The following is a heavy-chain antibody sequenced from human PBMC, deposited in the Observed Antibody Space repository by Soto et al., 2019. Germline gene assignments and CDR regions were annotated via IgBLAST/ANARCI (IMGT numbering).Heavy chain of an antibody. Sequence: GGSLRLSCAASGFTFSTYWMTWFRQAPGKGLEWVANIKEDGREKNYVDSVKGRFTISRDNAKNSLYLQMNSLRAEDTAVYYCARGGLARADDWGPGTLVTVSS. V-gene: IGHV3-7*01. J-gene: IGHJ4*02. D-gene: IGHD2-15*01. CDR1: GFTFSTYW. CDR2: IKEDGREK. CDR3: ARGGLARADD.